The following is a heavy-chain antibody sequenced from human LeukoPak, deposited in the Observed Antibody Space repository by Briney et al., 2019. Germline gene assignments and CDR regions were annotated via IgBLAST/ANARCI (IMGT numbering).Heavy chain of an antibody. V-gene: IGHV3-66*01. D-gene: IGHD3-3*01. CDR1: GFTVSSNY. Sequence: GGSLRLSCAASGFTVSSNYMSWVRQAPGKGLEWVSALYSGGKTYYADSVKGRFTISGDNSQNTLYLQMNSLRADDTAVYYCARVLFGYYGVDVWGQGTTVTVSS. CDR3: ARVLFGYYGVDV. CDR2: LYSGGKT. J-gene: IGHJ6*02.